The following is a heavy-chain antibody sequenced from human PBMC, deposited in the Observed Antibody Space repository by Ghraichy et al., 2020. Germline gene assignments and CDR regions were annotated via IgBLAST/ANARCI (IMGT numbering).Heavy chain of an antibody. CDR2: IDNSITVT. Sequence: GGSLRLSCAASGFTFSNFAMSWVRQAPGKRLEWVSTIDNSITVTFYADSVKGRFTISRDNSKSTFYLQMNSLRADDTALYYCVKDRGSTRYNWHFDYWGQGTLVTVSS. CDR1: GFTFSNFA. CDR3: VKDRGSTRYNWHFDY. D-gene: IGHD6-13*01. J-gene: IGHJ4*02. V-gene: IGHV3-23*01.